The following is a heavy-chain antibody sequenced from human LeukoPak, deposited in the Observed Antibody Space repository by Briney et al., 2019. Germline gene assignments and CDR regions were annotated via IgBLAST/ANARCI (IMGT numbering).Heavy chain of an antibody. J-gene: IGHJ6*03. Sequence: TSASVKVSCKASGYTFTYRYLHWVRQAPGQALEWMGWITPFNGNTNYAQKFQDRVTITRDRSMSTAYMELSSLRSEDTAVYYCARDSTPSLGNRYYYYMDVWGKGTTVTVSS. CDR2: ITPFNGNT. CDR1: GYTFTYRY. CDR3: ARDSTPSLGNRYYYYMDV. D-gene: IGHD2-21*01. V-gene: IGHV1-45*02.